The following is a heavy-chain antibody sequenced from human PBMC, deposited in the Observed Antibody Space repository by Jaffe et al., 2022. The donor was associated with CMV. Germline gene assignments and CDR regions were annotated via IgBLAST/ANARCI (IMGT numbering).Heavy chain of an antibody. CDR3: ARDIYAICSSTSCNDYYYYYYGMDV. CDR2: ISSSSSTI. D-gene: IGHD2-2*01. Sequence: EVQLVESGGGLVQPGGSLRLSCAASGFTFSSYSMNWVRQAPGKGLEWVSYISSSSSTIYYADSVKGRFTISRDNAKNSLYLQMNSLRDEDTAVYYCARDIYAICSSTSCNDYYYYYYGMDVWGQGTTVTVSS. V-gene: IGHV3-48*02. J-gene: IGHJ6*02. CDR1: GFTFSSYS.